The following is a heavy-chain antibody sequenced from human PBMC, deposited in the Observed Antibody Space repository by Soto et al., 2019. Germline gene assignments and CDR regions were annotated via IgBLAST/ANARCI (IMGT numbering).Heavy chain of an antibody. CDR3: ARDVGPGGRGRHGEFDD. CDR1: GFTFSSYA. V-gene: IGHV3-30-3*01. CDR2: ISYDGSNK. J-gene: IGHJ4*02. Sequence: GGSLRLSCAASGFTFSSYAMHWVRQAPGKGLEWVAVISYDGSNKYYADSVKGRFTISRDNSKNTLYLQMNSLRAEDTAVYYCARDVGPGGRGRHGEFDDWAQGTLVTGSS. D-gene: IGHD3-10*01.